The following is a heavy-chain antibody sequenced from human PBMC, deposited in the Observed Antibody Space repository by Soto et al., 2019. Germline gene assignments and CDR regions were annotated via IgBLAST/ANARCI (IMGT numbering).Heavy chain of an antibody. J-gene: IGHJ4*02. CDR1: GFTFSSYG. CDR3: AKSRLVVVAATLHFDY. V-gene: IGHV3-30*18. Sequence: QVQLVESGGGVVQPGRSLRLSCAASGFTFSSYGMHWVRQAPGKGLEWVAVISYDGSNKYYADSVKGRFTISRDNSKNTLYLQMNSLRAEDTAVYYCAKSRLVVVAATLHFDYWGQGTLVTVSS. D-gene: IGHD2-15*01. CDR2: ISYDGSNK.